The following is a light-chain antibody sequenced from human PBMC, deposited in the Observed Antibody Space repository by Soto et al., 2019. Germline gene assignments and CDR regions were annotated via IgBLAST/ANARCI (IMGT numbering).Light chain of an antibody. V-gene: IGKV2-28*01. CDR3: MQSLQTPIT. Sequence: DIVLTQSPLTLPVSLGEPASISCRASRRLLQSNGYNYLDWFLQKPGQSPQLLVYLDSNRASGVPGRFSGSGSCTDFTLKISRVEAEDVGVYYCMQSLQTPITFGQGTRLEI. CDR1: RRLLQSNGYNY. J-gene: IGKJ2*01. CDR2: LDS.